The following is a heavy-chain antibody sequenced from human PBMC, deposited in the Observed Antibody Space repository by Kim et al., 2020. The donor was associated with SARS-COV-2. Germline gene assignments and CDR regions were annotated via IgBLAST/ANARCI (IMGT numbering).Heavy chain of an antibody. D-gene: IGHD3-3*01. V-gene: IGHV3-48*04. CDR3: AREFGGFWSGYYEVRGY. CDR2: ISSSSSTI. CDR1: GFTFSSYS. J-gene: IGHJ4*02. Sequence: GGSLRLSCAASGFTFSSYSMNWVRQAPGKGLEWVSYISSSSSTIYYADSVKGRFTISRDNAKNSLYLQMNSLRAEDTAVYYCAREFGGFWSGYYEVRGYWGQGTLVTVSS.